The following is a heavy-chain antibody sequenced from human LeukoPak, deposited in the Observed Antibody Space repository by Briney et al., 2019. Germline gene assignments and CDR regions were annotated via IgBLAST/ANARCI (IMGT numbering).Heavy chain of an antibody. J-gene: IGHJ4*02. CDR3: AGDYYDSSGYHFGY. V-gene: IGHV4-34*01. D-gene: IGHD3-22*01. CDR1: GGAFSGYY. Sequence: SSETLSLTCAVYGGAFSGYYWSWIRQPPGKGLEWIGEINHSGSTNYNPSLKSRVTISVDTSKNQFSLKLSSVTAADTAVYYCAGDYYDSSGYHFGYWGQGTLVTVSS. CDR2: INHSGST.